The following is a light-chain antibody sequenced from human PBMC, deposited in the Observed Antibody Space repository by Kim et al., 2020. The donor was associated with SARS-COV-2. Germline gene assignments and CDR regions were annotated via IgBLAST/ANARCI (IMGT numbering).Light chain of an antibody. V-gene: IGKV1-33*01. CDR2: DVS. CDR1: QDINNY. J-gene: IGKJ4*01. CDR3: QQYDNLPFT. Sequence: ASVGDRVTITCQASQDINNYLNWYQQKPGKAPNLLIYDVSNLATGVPSRFSGSRSGTDFTLTISSLQPEDFATYYCQQYDNLPFTFGGGTKVDIK.